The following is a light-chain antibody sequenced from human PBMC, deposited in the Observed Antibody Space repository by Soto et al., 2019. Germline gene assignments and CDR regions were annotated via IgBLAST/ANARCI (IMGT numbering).Light chain of an antibody. V-gene: IGKV2-28*01. CDR3: MQALPTPRR. CDR2: MGS. Sequence: TGMTKSPRWVRVTSEVAASISCRSSQSLLHKDGNNYFNWYVQKPAQSPQLLIYMGSKRASAVPHRFSGSGSGTYFTLKISTVEAEDAGVYYCMQALPTPRRFGQGPK. J-gene: IGKJ1*01. CDR1: QSLLHKDGNNY.